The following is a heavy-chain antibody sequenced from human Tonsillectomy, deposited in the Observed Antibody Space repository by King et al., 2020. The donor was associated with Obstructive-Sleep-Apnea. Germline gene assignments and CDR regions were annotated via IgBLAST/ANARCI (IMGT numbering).Heavy chain of an antibody. CDR2: IYWDDVK. V-gene: IGHV2-5*02. CDR3: AHSRFSSSLWGMDV. Sequence: TLKESGPTLVKPTQTLTLTCTFSGFSLSSSGVGVGWIRQPPGKALEWLALIYWDDVKRYSPSLKSMGTITKDTSKNQVVLTMTNMDPVDTATYYCAHSRFSSSLWGMDVWGQGTTVTVSS. CDR1: GFSLSSSGVG. D-gene: IGHD6-13*01. J-gene: IGHJ6*02.